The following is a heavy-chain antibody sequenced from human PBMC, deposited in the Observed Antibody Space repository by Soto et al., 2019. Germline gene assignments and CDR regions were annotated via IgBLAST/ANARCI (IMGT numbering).Heavy chain of an antibody. Sequence: EVQVVESGGGLIQPGGSLRLSCAASGFVVSETYMSWVRQAPGRGLQWVSFTYSGGSTYYADSVKGRFTISRDSSRNTLYLQMNSLRVEDTGVYYCARDCGGGSCYPALGAWGQGTLVTVSS. CDR2: TYSGGST. CDR3: ARDCGGGSCYPALGA. CDR1: GFVVSETY. J-gene: IGHJ5*02. V-gene: IGHV3-53*01. D-gene: IGHD2-15*01.